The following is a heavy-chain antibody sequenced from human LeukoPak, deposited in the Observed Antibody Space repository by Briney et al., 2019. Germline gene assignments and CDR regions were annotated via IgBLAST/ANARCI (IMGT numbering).Heavy chain of an antibody. Sequence: ASVRVSCKASGYTFTDYGDYIHWVRQRPGQGLEWMGWIDPNTGGTKYAQTLRGRVTMTRDTSITTAFMDLSRLTSDDTAVYYCTTRLIRGDYWGQGTLVAVSS. D-gene: IGHD3-10*01. J-gene: IGHJ4*02. CDR2: IDPNTGGT. CDR1: GYTFTDYGDY. V-gene: IGHV1-2*02. CDR3: TTRLIRGDY.